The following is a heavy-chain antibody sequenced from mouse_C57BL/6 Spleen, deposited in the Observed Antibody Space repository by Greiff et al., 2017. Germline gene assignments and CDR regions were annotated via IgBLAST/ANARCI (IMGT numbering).Heavy chain of an antibody. J-gene: IGHJ3*01. Sequence: VQLKQSGPELVKPGASVKMSCKASGYTFTDYNMHWVKQSHGKSLEWIGYINPNNGGTSYNQKFKGKATLTVNKSSSTAYMELRSLTSEDSAVYYCAREGDYSNYVWFAYWGQGTLVTVSA. CDR3: AREGDYSNYVWFAY. V-gene: IGHV1-22*01. CDR1: GYTFTDYN. CDR2: INPNNGGT. D-gene: IGHD2-5*01.